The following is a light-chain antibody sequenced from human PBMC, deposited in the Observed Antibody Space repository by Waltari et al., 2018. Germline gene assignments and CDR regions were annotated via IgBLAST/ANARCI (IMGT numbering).Light chain of an antibody. CDR3: ATWDDSLNAWI. CDR2: RSD. J-gene: IGLJ2*01. V-gene: IGLV1-44*01. CDR1: RSNIGRNS. Sequence: QSLLTQPPSISGAPGQRVTISCSGGRSNIGRNSVNWYAPVPGTTPKLLMYRSDQRPSGVSDRFSGSKSGTSASLAITGLLSADEADYICATWDDSLNAWIFGGGTRLTVL.